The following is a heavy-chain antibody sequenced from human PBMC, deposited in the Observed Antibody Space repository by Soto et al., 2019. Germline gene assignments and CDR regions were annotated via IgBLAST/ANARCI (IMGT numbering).Heavy chain of an antibody. CDR3: AKGSVVRTYYYCYGMDV. D-gene: IGHD3-10*01. V-gene: IGHV3-23*01. CDR1: GFTFSSYA. Sequence: PGGSLRLSCAASGFTFSSYAMSWVRQAPGKGLEWVSAISGSGGSTYYADSVKGRFTISRDNSKNTLYLQMNSLRAEDTAVYYCAKGSVVRTYYYCYGMDVWGQGTTGTVSS. J-gene: IGHJ6*02. CDR2: ISGSGGST.